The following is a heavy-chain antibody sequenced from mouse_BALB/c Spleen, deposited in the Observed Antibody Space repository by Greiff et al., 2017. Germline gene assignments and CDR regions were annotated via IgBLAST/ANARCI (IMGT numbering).Heavy chain of an antibody. CDR1: GYAFSSYW. V-gene: IGHV1-80*01. Sequence: VQLQESGAELVRPGSSVKISCKASGYAFSSYWMNWVKQRPGQGLEWIGQIYPGDGDTNYNGKFKGKATLTADKSSSTAYMQLSSPTSEDSAVYYCARGELGRGRYYAMDYWGQGTSVTVSS. CDR3: ARGELGRGRYYAMDY. J-gene: IGHJ4*01. D-gene: IGHD4-1*01. CDR2: IYPGDGDT.